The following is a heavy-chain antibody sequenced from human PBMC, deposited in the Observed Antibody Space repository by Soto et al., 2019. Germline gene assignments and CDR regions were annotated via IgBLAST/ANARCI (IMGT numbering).Heavy chain of an antibody. V-gene: IGHV3-30*18. CDR3: AKGDTVMAYALDI. D-gene: IGHD5-18*01. Sequence: GGTLRLSCAASGFTFSNYGMHWVRQAPGKGLEWVAVISYDGDNEYSADSVKGRFTVSRDNSKNTLYLQMNSLRAEDTAVYYCAKGDTVMAYALDIWGQGTRVTVSS. CDR2: ISYDGDNE. J-gene: IGHJ3*02. CDR1: GFTFSNYG.